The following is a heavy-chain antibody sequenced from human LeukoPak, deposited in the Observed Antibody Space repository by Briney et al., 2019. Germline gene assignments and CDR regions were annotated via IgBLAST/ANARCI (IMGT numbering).Heavy chain of an antibody. D-gene: IGHD3-22*01. Sequence: SETLSLTCTVCGGSITFGSYYWPSIRQPAGKVLEWIGRIYTSGRTFYHPSLKSRITISMHTPMNPFALILSSVTAADTALYYCARARVSPASFDDWGQGDLVTVSS. V-gene: IGHV4-61*02. J-gene: IGHJ4*02. CDR2: IYTSGRT. CDR3: ARARVSPASFDD. CDR1: GGSITFGSYY.